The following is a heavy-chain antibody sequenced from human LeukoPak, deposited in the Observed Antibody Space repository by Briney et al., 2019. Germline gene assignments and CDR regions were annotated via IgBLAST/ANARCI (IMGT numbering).Heavy chain of an antibody. CDR1: GFTFSSYA. CDR3: ARETYYYDSSGYDNFDY. CDR2: ISYDGSNK. V-gene: IGHV3-30-3*01. J-gene: IGHJ4*02. D-gene: IGHD3-22*01. Sequence: PGRSLRLSCAASGFTFSSYAMHWVRQAPGKGLEWVAVISYDGSNKYYADSVKGRFTISRDNSKNTLYLQMNSLRAEDTAVYYCARETYYYDSSGYDNFDYWGQGTLVIVSS.